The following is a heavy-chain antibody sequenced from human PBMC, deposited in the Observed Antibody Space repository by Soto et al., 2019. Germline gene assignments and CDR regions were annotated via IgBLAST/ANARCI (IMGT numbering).Heavy chain of an antibody. Sequence: QLQLQESGPGLVKPSETLSLTCTVSSGPFSSGNYYWGWVRQPPGKGLEWIAAIHYSGKTSYNSSLKSRVTISVDTSKQQFSLKVDSVTAADTAVYYCARIHNAIFGDDTFETWGQGTMVTVSS. D-gene: IGHD3-10*01. CDR1: SGPFSSGNYY. CDR2: IHYSGKT. CDR3: ARIHNAIFGDDTFET. V-gene: IGHV4-39*01. J-gene: IGHJ3*02.